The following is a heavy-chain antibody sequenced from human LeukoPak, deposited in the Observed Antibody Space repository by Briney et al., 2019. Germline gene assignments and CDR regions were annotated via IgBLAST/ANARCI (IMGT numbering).Heavy chain of an antibody. CDR1: GYTFTSYG. V-gene: IGHV1-18*01. CDR2: ISAYNGNT. J-gene: IGHJ4*02. D-gene: IGHD3-9*01. CDR3: ARDHYDILTGYSHRDY. Sequence: GASVKVSCKASGYTFTSYGISWVRQAPGQGLEWMGWISAYNGNTNYAQKLQGRVTMTTDTSTSTAYMELRSLRSDDTAVYYCARDHYDILTGYSHRDYWGQGTPVTVSS.